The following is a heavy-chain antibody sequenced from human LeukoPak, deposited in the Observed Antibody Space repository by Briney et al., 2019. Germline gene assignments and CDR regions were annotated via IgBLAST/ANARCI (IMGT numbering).Heavy chain of an antibody. Sequence: SETLSLTCTVSGGSISSSSYYWGWIRQPPGKGLEWIGSIYYSGSTYYNPSLKSRVTTSVDTSKNQFSLKLSSVTAADTAVYYCARPYCSGGSCYGGWFDPWGQGTLVTVSS. CDR1: GGSISSSSYY. J-gene: IGHJ5*02. CDR2: IYYSGST. D-gene: IGHD2-15*01. V-gene: IGHV4-39*01. CDR3: ARPYCSGGSCYGGWFDP.